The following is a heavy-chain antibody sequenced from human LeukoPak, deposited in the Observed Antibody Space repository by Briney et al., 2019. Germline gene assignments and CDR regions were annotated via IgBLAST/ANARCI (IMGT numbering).Heavy chain of an antibody. V-gene: IGHV3-21*01. D-gene: IGHD5-18*01. CDR3: ARDGALVDTAMVTDY. CDR2: ISSSSSYI. J-gene: IGHJ4*02. CDR1: GFTFSSYE. Sequence: GGSLRLSCAASGFTFSSYEMNWVRQAPGKGLEWVSSISSSSSYIYYADSVKGRFTISRDNAKNSLYLQMNSLRAEDTAVYYCARDGALVDTAMVTDYWGQGTLVTVSS.